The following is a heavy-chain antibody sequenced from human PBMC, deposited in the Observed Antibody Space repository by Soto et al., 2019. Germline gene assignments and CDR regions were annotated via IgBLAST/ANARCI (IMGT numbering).Heavy chain of an antibody. CDR2: IYYSGYT. V-gene: IGHV4-39*01. D-gene: IGHD3-16*01. CDR3: ARHNGPLYVGYYYDMDV. CDR1: GGSISSSSYY. Sequence: QLQLQESGPGLVKPSETLSLTCTVSGGSISSSSYYWGWIRQPPGKGLEWIGSIYYSGYTYYNPSLKSRVTQSVDTSKNQFSLKLSYVTAADTAVYYCARHNGPLYVGYYYDMDVWGQGTTVTVSS. J-gene: IGHJ6*02.